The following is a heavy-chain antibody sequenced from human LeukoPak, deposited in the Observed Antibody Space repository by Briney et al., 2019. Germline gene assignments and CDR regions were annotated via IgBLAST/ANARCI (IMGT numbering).Heavy chain of an antibody. Sequence: GGSLRLSCAASGFTFSSHWMSWVRQAPGKGLEWVANIKKDGSEKYYVDAVKGRFTISRDNAKTSLYLQMNSLRAEDTAVYYCARDLSGIAGHTYGRGIDYWGQGTLVTVSS. D-gene: IGHD6-13*01. CDR3: ARDLSGIAGHTYGRGIDY. CDR2: IKKDGSEK. J-gene: IGHJ4*02. CDR1: GFTFSSHW. V-gene: IGHV3-7*01.